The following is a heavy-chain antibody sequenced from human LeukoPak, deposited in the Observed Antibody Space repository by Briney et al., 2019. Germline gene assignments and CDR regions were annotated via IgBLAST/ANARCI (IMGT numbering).Heavy chain of an antibody. D-gene: IGHD4-17*01. CDR1: RFTFSNYW. V-gene: IGHV3-7*01. CDR2: INQDGSEK. CDR3: ARETGSAVGSTDFDY. J-gene: IGHJ4*02. Sequence: GGSLRLSCAASRFTFSNYWMSWVRQAPGKGLEWVANINQDGSEKYYVDSVKGRFTISRENAKNSLYLQLNSLSVEDTAVYYCARETGSAVGSTDFDYWGQGTMVTVSS.